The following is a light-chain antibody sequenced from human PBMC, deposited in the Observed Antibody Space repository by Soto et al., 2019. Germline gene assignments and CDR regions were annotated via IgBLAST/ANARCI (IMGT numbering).Light chain of an antibody. CDR3: QWYGRSPRT. CDR1: QSVSTSY. CDR2: GAS. J-gene: IGKJ1*01. V-gene: IGKV3-20*01. Sequence: EIVLMPSQCSLSLSPGASAALSWKASQSVSTSYSAYYQQTPGPPPRLLIYGASSTTAGIPNRCSGSGSGAYSTPTISRLEHEDVEVYFYQWYGRSPRTFGQGTKVDI.